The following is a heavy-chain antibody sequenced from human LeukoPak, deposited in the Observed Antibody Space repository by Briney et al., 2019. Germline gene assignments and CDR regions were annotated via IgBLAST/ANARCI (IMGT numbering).Heavy chain of an antibody. J-gene: IGHJ6*03. CDR3: ARDQGGSYRYYYYYYYMDV. D-gene: IGHD1-26*01. CDR1: GYTFTGYY. Sequence: ASVKVSCEASGYTFTGYYMHWVRQAPGQGLEWMGWINPNSGGTNYAQKFQGRVTMTRDTSISTAYMELSRLRSDDTAVYYCARDQGGSYRYYYYYYYMDVWGKGTTVTISS. CDR2: INPNSGGT. V-gene: IGHV1-2*02.